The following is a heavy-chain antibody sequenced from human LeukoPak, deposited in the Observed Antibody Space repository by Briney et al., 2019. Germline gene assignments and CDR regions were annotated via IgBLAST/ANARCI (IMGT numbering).Heavy chain of an antibody. Sequence: GSLRLSCAASGFTFSSYWMHWVRQAPGKGLVWVSRINTDGSSTSYADSVKGRFTISRDNAKNTLYLQMNSLRAEDTAVYYCARDRGDGYNTYYMDVWGKGTTVTVSS. CDR1: GFTFSSYW. CDR3: ARDRGDGYNTYYMDV. CDR2: INTDGSST. V-gene: IGHV3-74*01. J-gene: IGHJ6*03. D-gene: IGHD5-24*01.